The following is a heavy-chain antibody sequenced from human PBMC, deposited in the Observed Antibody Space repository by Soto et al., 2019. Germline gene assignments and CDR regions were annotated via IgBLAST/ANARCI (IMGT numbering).Heavy chain of an antibody. D-gene: IGHD2-21*01. V-gene: IGHV4-4*07. CDR2: VFVSGRT. CDR1: GASIASHY. Sequence: PSETLSLTCSVSGASIASHYWSWIRQPAGKGLEWIGRVFVSGRTDYNPSLNSRVNMSVDTSKSQFSLKLSSVTAADTAIYYCAREWSYCGIDFWGQGTLVTVSS. J-gene: IGHJ4*02. CDR3: AREWSYCGIDF.